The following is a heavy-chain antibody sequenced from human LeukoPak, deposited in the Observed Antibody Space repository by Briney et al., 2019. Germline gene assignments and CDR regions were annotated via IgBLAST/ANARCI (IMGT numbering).Heavy chain of an antibody. CDR1: GFIFSSYA. CDR3: AKSYSNSRRDAFDI. CDR2: ISGGGAT. V-gene: IGHV3-23*01. J-gene: IGHJ3*02. Sequence: GGSLRLSCAASGFIFSSYAMSWVRQAPGKGLEWVSAISGGGATYYADSVKGRFTISRDNSKNTLYLQMNSLRAEDTAVYYCAKSYSNSRRDAFDIWSQGTMVTVSS. D-gene: IGHD6-6*01.